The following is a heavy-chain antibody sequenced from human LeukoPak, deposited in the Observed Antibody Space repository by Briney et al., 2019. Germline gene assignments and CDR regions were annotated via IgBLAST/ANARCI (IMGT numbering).Heavy chain of an antibody. CDR3: ARGRAYNWNWFDP. CDR2: INHSGST. D-gene: IGHD1-1*01. CDR1: GGSFNGYY. V-gene: IGHV4-34*01. J-gene: IGHJ5*02. Sequence: SETLSLTCAVYGGSFNGYYWSWIRQPPGKGLEWIGEINHSGSTNYNPSLKSRVTISVDTSKNQFSLKLSSVTAADTAVYYCARGRAYNWNWFDPWGQGTLVTVSS.